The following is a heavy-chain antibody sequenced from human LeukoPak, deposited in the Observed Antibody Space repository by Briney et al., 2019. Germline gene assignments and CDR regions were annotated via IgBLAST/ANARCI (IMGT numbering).Heavy chain of an antibody. J-gene: IGHJ6*02. CDR2: VKIKTEGGSA. D-gene: IGHD6-13*01. CDR1: GFTFDDAW. Sequence: GGSLRLSCAASGFTFDDAWMRWVRQAPGKGLEWVGHVKIKTEGGSADYSAPVKGRFTISRDDSKNTLYLQMNSLRAEDTAIYYCAKVGSRLPHYGMDVWGQGATVTVSS. CDR3: AKVGSRLPHYGMDV. V-gene: IGHV3-15*01.